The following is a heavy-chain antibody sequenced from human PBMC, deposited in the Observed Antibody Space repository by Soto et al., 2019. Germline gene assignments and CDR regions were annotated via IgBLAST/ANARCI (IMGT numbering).Heavy chain of an antibody. V-gene: IGHV3-21*01. D-gene: IGHD2-15*01. Sequence: EVQLVESGGGLVKPGGSLRLSCAASGFTFSSYSMNWVRQAPGKGLEWVSSISSSSSYIYYADSVKGRFTISRDNAKNSLYLQMNSLRAEDTAVYYCARGCSGGSCSYYYYYGMDVWGQGTTVTVSS. CDR1: GFTFSSYS. CDR2: ISSSSSYI. J-gene: IGHJ6*02. CDR3: ARGCSGGSCSYYYYYGMDV.